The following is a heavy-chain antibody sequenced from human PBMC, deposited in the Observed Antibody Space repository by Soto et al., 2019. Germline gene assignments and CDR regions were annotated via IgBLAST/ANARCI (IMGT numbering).Heavy chain of an antibody. Sequence: GGSLRLSCAASGFTFSSYAMSWVRQAPGKGLEWVSTISESGGSTYYADFVKGRSTISRDTSKNTLYLLMNSLRADDTAIYYCAKGGYDSSGYYYFDYWGQGTLVTVSS. CDR3: AKGGYDSSGYYYFDY. CDR2: ISESGGST. CDR1: GFTFSSYA. J-gene: IGHJ4*02. D-gene: IGHD3-22*01. V-gene: IGHV3-23*01.